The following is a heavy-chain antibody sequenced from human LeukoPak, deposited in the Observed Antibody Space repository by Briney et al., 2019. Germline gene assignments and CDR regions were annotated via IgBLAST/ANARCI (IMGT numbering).Heavy chain of an antibody. CDR1: GYTFTGYY. V-gene: IGHV1-2*02. D-gene: IGHD3-10*01. Sequence: ASVKVSCKASGYTFTGYYMHWVRQAPGQGLEWMGWINPTSGGTKYAQKFLGRVTMTKDTSISTAYMGLKRLTSDDTAVYYCAREPITTLRGYYYKYMDVWGKGTTVIISS. J-gene: IGHJ6*03. CDR2: INPTSGGT. CDR3: AREPITTLRGYYYKYMDV.